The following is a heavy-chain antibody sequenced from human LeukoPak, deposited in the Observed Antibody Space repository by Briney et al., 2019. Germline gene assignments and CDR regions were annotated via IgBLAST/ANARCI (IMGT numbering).Heavy chain of an antibody. CDR2: ISSSGSTI. V-gene: IGHV3-48*03. CDR1: GFTFSSYE. Sequence: GGSLRLSCAASGFTFSSYEMNWVRHAPGKGLEWVSYISSSGSTIYYADSVKGRFTISRDNAKNSLYLHMNSLRAEDTAVYYCARDRFKEYGDTELGYWGQGILVTVSS. D-gene: IGHD4-17*01. CDR3: ARDRFKEYGDTELGY. J-gene: IGHJ4*02.